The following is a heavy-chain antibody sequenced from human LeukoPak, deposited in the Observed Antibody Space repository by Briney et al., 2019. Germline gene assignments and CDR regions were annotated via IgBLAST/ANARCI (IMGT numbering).Heavy chain of an antibody. V-gene: IGHV3-21*01. J-gene: IGHJ4*02. D-gene: IGHD5-12*01. CDR2: ISSSSSYI. Sequence: GGSLRLPCAASGFTFSSYSMNWVRQAPGKGLEWVSSISSSSSYIYYADSVKGRFTISRDNAKNSLYLQMNSLRAEDTAVYYCARGGYSGYDGRWGQGTLVTVSS. CDR3: ARGGYSGYDGR. CDR1: GFTFSSYS.